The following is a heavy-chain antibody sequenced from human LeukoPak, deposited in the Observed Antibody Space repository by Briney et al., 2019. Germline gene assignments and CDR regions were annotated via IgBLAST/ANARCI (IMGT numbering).Heavy chain of an antibody. D-gene: IGHD6-13*01. V-gene: IGHV4-59*12. Sequence: PSETLSLTCTVSGGSISSYYWSWIRQPPGKGLEWIGYIYYTGSTNYNPSLKSRVTISVDTSKNQFSLKLSSVTAADTAVYYCARGRGIAAAGKPTGYFQHWGQGTLVTVSS. CDR2: IYYTGST. J-gene: IGHJ1*01. CDR1: GGSISSYY. CDR3: ARGRGIAAAGKPTGYFQH.